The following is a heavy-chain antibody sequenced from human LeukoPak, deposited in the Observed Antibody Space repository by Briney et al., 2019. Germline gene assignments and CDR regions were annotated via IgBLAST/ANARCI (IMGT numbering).Heavy chain of an antibody. CDR3: ARAATRGLDY. D-gene: IGHD3-16*01. CDR2: INPNSGGT. V-gene: IGHV1-2*02. CDR1: GYTFTGYY. J-gene: IGHJ4*02. Sequence: ASVKVSFKSSGYTFTGYYLHWVRQAPGKGLDWMGWINPNSGGTNYAQKFQGRVTMTRDTSISTAYMELSRLRSDDTAVYYCARAATRGLDYWGQGTLVTVSS.